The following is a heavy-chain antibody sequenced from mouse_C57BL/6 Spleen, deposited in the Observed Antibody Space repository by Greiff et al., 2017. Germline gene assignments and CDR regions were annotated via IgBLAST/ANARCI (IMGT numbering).Heavy chain of an antibody. CDR2: ISYDGSN. CDR1: GYSITSGYY. J-gene: IGHJ1*03. Sequence: VQLQQSGPGLVKPSQSLSLTCSVTGYSITSGYYWNWIRQFPGNKLEWMGYISYDGSNNYNPSLKNRISITRDTSKNQFFLKLNSVTTEDTATYYCARDNDYGYWYFDVWGTGTTVTVSS. V-gene: IGHV3-6*01. CDR3: ARDNDYGYWYFDV. D-gene: IGHD2-4*01.